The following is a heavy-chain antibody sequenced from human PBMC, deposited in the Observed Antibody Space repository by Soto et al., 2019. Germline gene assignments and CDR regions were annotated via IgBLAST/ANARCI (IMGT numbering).Heavy chain of an antibody. D-gene: IGHD3-22*01. CDR3: AAVPQYYYDSSGRDAFDI. J-gene: IGHJ3*02. CDR1: GFTFTSSA. Sequence: SVKVSCKASGFTFTSSAVQWVRQARGQRLEWIGWIVVGSGNTNYAQKFQERVTITRDMSTSTAYMELSSLRSEDTAVYYCAAVPQYYYDSSGRDAFDICGQGTMVTVSS. V-gene: IGHV1-58*01. CDR2: IVVGSGNT.